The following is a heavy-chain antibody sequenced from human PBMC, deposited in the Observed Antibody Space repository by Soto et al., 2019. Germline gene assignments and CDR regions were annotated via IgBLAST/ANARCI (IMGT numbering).Heavy chain of an antibody. CDR3: ARGYCSGGSCYPYYYYYYMDV. D-gene: IGHD2-15*01. CDR2: INHSGST. J-gene: IGHJ6*03. V-gene: IGHV4-34*01. CDR1: GGSFSGYY. Sequence: QVQLQQWGAGLLKPSETLSLTCAVYGGSFSGYYWSWIRQPPGKGLEWIGEINHSGSTNYNPSLKSRVTISVDTSKNQFSLKLSSVTAADTAVYYCARGYCSGGSCYPYYYYYYMDVWGKGTTVTVSS.